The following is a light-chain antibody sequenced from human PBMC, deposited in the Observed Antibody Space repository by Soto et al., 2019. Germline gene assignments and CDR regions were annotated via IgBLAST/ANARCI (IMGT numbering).Light chain of an antibody. Sequence: EIILTQSPGTLSLSPGERATLSCRASQSVSSNYLAWYQQKPGQAPRLLIYAASNRATGIPDRFSGSESGTDSTLTISRLEPEDFAVYYCQHYGSSLWTFGQGTKVDIK. CDR2: AAS. J-gene: IGKJ1*01. V-gene: IGKV3-20*01. CDR1: QSVSSNY. CDR3: QHYGSSLWT.